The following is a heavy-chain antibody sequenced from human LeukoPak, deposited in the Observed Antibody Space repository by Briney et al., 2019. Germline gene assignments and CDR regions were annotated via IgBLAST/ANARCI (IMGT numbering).Heavy chain of an antibody. Sequence: ASVNVSCKASGYSFTSYGISWVRQAPGQGLEWMGWISAYNDNTKYAQKLQGRVTMTKDTSTGTTYMELRSLRSHNTPMSYCARLSYLEVRGGGDAFDIWGQGTMVTVSS. D-gene: IGHD3-10*01. J-gene: IGHJ3*02. V-gene: IGHV1-18*01. CDR2: ISAYNDNT. CDR3: ARLSYLEVRGGGDAFDI. CDR1: GYSFTSYG.